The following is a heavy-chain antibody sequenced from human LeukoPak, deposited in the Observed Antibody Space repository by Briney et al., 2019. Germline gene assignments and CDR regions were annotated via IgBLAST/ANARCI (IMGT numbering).Heavy chain of an antibody. J-gene: IGHJ4*02. CDR3: ARASVENTLRIDDY. CDR2: INPYSGDT. D-gene: IGHD2-15*01. V-gene: IGHV1-2*02. Sequence: ASVKVSCKASGYTFTYYYMHWVRQAPGQGLEWMGWINPYSGDTNYAQKFQGRATMTRDTSITTAYMDLSRLKSDDTAVYYCARASVENTLRIDDYWGQGTLVTVSS. CDR1: GYTFTYYY.